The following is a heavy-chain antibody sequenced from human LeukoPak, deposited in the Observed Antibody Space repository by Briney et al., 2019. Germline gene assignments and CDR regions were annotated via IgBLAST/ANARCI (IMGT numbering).Heavy chain of an antibody. J-gene: IGHJ4*02. D-gene: IGHD3-22*01. Sequence: GGSLRLSCAASGFTFSSYGMPWVRQAPGKGLEWVAVISYDGSNKYYADSVKGRFTISRDNSKNTLYLQMNSLRAEDTAVYYCAKEANYYDSSGYYWGQGTLVTVSS. V-gene: IGHV3-30*18. CDR3: AKEANYYDSSGYY. CDR2: ISYDGSNK. CDR1: GFTFSSYG.